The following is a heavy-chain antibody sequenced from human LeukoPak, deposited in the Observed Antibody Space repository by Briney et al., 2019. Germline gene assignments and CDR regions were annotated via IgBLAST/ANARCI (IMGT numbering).Heavy chain of an antibody. CDR2: IYYSGST. Sequence: SETLSLTCTVSGDSISSGGYYWSWIRQPPGKGLEWIGYIYYSGSTNYNPSLKSRVTISVDTSKNQFSLKLSSVTAADTAVYYCARQGSSNWFDPWGQGTLVTVSS. CDR3: ARQGSSNWFDP. CDR1: GDSISSGGYY. J-gene: IGHJ5*02. V-gene: IGHV4-61*08. D-gene: IGHD6-13*01.